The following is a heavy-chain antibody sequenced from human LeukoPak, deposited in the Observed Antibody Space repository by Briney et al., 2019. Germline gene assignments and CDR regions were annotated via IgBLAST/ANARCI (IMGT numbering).Heavy chain of an antibody. Sequence: GGSLRFSGAASGFTFSSYWMSWVRQAPGKGLKWVANIKQDGSEKYYVDSVKGRFTISRDNAKNSLYLQMNSLRAEDTAVYYCARDRLHYGEYEKTFDYWGQGTLVTVSS. J-gene: IGHJ4*02. V-gene: IGHV3-7*01. CDR2: IKQDGSEK. CDR1: GFTFSSYW. CDR3: ARDRLHYGEYEKTFDY. D-gene: IGHD4-17*01.